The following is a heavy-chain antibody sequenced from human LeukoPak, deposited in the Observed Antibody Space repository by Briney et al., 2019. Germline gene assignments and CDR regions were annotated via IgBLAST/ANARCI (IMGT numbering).Heavy chain of an antibody. CDR1: GFTFSSYE. V-gene: IGHV3-48*03. CDR3: ARAKMATGGGTFDY. D-gene: IGHD5-24*01. CDR2: ISSSGVTI. J-gene: IGHJ4*02. Sequence: GGSLRLSCAASGFTFSSYEMNWVRQAPGKGLEWVSYISSSGVTIYYADSVKGRFTIFRDNAKNSLYLQMNSLRAEDTAVYYCARAKMATGGGTFDYWGQGTLVTVSS.